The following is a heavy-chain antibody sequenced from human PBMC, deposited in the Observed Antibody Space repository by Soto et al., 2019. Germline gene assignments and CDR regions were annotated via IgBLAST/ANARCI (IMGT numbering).Heavy chain of an antibody. Sequence: QVQLVESGGGVVQPGRSLRLSCSTSGFTFSNYGMHWFRQAPGKGLEWLAVISFDEKHTDYVDSVKDRFAISRDNAKXXXXXXXXXXXXXXXXXXXXXXXXXXXFWTGFCDSWGQGALVTVSS. CDR3: XXXXXXXFWTGFCDS. CDR1: GFTFSNYG. J-gene: IGHJ4*02. V-gene: IGHV3-30*03. CDR2: ISFDEKHT. D-gene: IGHD3-3*01.